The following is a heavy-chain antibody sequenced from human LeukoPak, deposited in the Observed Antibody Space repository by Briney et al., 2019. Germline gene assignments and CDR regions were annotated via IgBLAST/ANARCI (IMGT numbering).Heavy chain of an antibody. CDR3: ARRGSGSYDY. V-gene: IGHV3-7*01. J-gene: IGHJ4*02. Sequence: GGSLRLSCAASGFTFGSYGLNWVRQAPGKGLEWVANINHDGSETHYADSVKGRFTISRDNAKNSVYLQMNSLRAEDTAVYYCARRGSGSYDYWGQGTLVTVSS. D-gene: IGHD3-10*01. CDR1: GFTFGSYG. CDR2: INHDGSET.